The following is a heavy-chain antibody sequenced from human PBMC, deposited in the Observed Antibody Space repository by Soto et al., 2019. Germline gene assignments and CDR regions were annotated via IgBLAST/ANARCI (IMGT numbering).Heavy chain of an antibody. J-gene: IGHJ4*02. Sequence: QVQLQESGPGLVKPSQTLSLTCTVSGGSISSGGYYWSWIRQHPGKGLEWIGYIYYSGGNYYNPSLKSRVTKSVDTSKNQFSLKRSSVTAADTAVYYCARGSGVNYYFDYWGQGTLVTVSS. CDR3: ARGSGVNYYFDY. V-gene: IGHV4-31*03. D-gene: IGHD3-10*01. CDR2: IYYSGGN. CDR1: GGSISSGGYY.